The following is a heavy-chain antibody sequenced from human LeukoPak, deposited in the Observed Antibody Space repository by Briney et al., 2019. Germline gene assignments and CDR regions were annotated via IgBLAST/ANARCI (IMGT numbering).Heavy chain of an antibody. CDR2: ISAYNGNT. J-gene: IGHJ4*02. D-gene: IGHD3-10*01. V-gene: IGHV1-18*04. CDR3: ARWGYGSGSYQ. Sequence: GASVKVSCKASGYTFTGYYMHWVRQAPGQGLEWMGWISAYNGNTNYAQKLQGRVTMTTDTSTSTAYMELRSLRSDDTAVYYCARWGYGSGSYQWGQGTLVTVSS. CDR1: GYTFTGYY.